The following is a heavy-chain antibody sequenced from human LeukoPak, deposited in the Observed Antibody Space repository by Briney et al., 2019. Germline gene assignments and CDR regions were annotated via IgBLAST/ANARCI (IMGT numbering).Heavy chain of an antibody. CDR2: FDPEDGET. Sequence: ASVKVSCKVSGYTLTELSMHWVRQAPGKGLEWMGGFDPEDGETIYAQKFQGRVTITADKSTSTAYMELSSLRSEDTAVYYCARLITMVRGVIASWFDPWGQGTLVTVSS. V-gene: IGHV1-24*01. CDR3: ARLITMVRGVIASWFDP. D-gene: IGHD3-10*01. CDR1: GYTLTELS. J-gene: IGHJ5*02.